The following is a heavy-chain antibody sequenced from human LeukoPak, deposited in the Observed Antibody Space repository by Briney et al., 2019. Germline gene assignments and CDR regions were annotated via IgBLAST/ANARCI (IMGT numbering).Heavy chain of an antibody. V-gene: IGHV4-30-2*01. CDR3: ARAHGDYVYFDY. J-gene: IGHJ4*02. D-gene: IGHD4-17*01. CDR1: GGSISSGGYS. CDR2: IYHSGST. Sequence: SQTLSLTCAVSGGSISSGGYSWNCIPQPPGKALEWIGYIYHSGSTYYNPSLKSRVTIAVDRSKNQFSLRLSSVTAADTAVYYCARAHGDYVYFDYWGQGTLVTVSS.